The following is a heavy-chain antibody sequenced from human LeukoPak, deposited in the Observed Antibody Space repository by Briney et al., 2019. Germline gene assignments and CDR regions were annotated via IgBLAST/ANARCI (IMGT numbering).Heavy chain of an antibody. CDR2: INHSGST. CDR3: ARIAVAGYFDY. J-gene: IGHJ4*02. V-gene: IGHV4-34*01. D-gene: IGHD6-19*01. Sequence: PSETLSLTCAVYGGSFSGYYWSWIRQPPGKGLEWIGEINHSGSTNYNPSLKSRATISVDTSKNQFSLKLSSVTAADTAVYYCARIAVAGYFDYWGQGTLVTVSS. CDR1: GGSFSGYY.